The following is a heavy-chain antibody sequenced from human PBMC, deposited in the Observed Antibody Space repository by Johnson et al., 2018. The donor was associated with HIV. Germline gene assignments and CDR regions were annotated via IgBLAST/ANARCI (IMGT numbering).Heavy chain of an antibody. CDR1: GFTFDDYA. V-gene: IGHV3-9*01. D-gene: IGHD6-13*01. J-gene: IGHJ3*02. CDR3: ARDFGYSSTYYSWGAFDI. Sequence: VQLVESGGGLVQPGRSLRLSCAASGFTFDDYAMHWVRQAPGKGLEWVSGISWNSGSIGYADSLKGRFTISRDTARNSLFLQMISLRAEDTAVYYCARDFGYSSTYYSWGAFDIWGQGTVVSVSS. CDR2: ISWNSGSI.